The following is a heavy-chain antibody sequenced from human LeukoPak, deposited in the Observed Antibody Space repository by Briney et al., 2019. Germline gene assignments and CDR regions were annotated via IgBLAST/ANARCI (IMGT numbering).Heavy chain of an antibody. D-gene: IGHD4-23*01. Sequence: ASVKVSCKASGYTFTGYYMHWVRQAPGQGLEWMGWINPNSGGTNYAQKFQGRVTMTRDTSISTAYMELSRLRSDDTAVYYCARVPNSVVNYFDYWGQGTLVTVSS. J-gene: IGHJ4*02. V-gene: IGHV1-2*02. CDR3: ARVPNSVVNYFDY. CDR2: INPNSGGT. CDR1: GYTFTGYY.